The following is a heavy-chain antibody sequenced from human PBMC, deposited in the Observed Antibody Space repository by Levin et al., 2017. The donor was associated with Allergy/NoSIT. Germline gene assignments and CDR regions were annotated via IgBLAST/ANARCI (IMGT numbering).Heavy chain of an antibody. CDR2: ISSSGSTI. CDR1: GFTFSDYY. D-gene: IGHD6-19*01. J-gene: IGHJ4*02. Sequence: GESLKISCAASGFTFSDYYMSWIRQAPGKGLEWVSYISSSGSTIYYADSVKGRFTISRDNAKNSLYLQMNSLRAEDTAVYYCASSDSSGWYYFDYWGQGTLVTVSS. CDR3: ASSDSSGWYYFDY. V-gene: IGHV3-11*01.